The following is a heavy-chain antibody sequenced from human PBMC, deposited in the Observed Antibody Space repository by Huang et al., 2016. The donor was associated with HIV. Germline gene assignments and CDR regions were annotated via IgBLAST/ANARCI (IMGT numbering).Heavy chain of an antibody. D-gene: IGHD5-12*01. CDR1: GYTFADYF. Sequence: QVQLVQSGAEVTKPGASVKVSCKPSGYTFADYFIHWVRQAPGQGLEWRAWRNPKNGDTNYAQKFLGRVTVTGDTSINTAYMEFSGLTSDDTANYYCTRDGVAPDEEFDYWGQGTLIIVSS. V-gene: IGHV1-2*02. CDR3: TRDGVAPDEEFDY. CDR2: RNPKNGDT. J-gene: IGHJ4*02.